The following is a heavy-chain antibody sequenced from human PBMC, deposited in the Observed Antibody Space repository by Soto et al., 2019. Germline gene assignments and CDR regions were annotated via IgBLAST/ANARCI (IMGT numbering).Heavy chain of an antibody. V-gene: IGHV3-23*01. CDR2: ISGSGGST. D-gene: IGHD3-3*01. CDR1: GFTFSSYA. J-gene: IGHJ4*02. CDR3: AKDPYYDFWSGYVYYFDY. Sequence: EVQLLESGGGLVQPGGSLRLSCAASGFTFSSYAMSWVRQAPGKGLEWVSAISGSGGSTYYADSVKGRFTISRDNSKNTLYLQMNSLRAEDTAVYYCAKDPYYDFWSGYVYYFDYWGQGTLVTVSS.